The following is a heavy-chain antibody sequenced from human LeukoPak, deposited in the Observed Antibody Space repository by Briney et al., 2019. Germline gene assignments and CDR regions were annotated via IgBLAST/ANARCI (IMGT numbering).Heavy chain of an antibody. CDR3: ARGHYYDSSGYYGYYFDY. J-gene: IGHJ4*02. Sequence: LRASVKVSCKASGYTFTSYYMHWVRQAPGQGLEWMGIINPSGGSTSYAQKFQGRVTMTRDMSTSTVYMELSSLRSEDTAVYYCARGHYYDSSGYYGYYFDYWGQGTLVTVSS. V-gene: IGHV1-46*01. CDR1: GYTFTSYY. CDR2: INPSGGST. D-gene: IGHD3-22*01.